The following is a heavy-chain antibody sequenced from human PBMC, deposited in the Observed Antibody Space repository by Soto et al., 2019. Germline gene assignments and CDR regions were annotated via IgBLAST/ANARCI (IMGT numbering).Heavy chain of an antibody. CDR2: ISYDGTNK. CDR3: AKTGVSVVRGVPQGFDY. D-gene: IGHD3-10*01. CDR1: GFSFNSYG. V-gene: IGHV3-30*18. J-gene: IGHJ4*02. Sequence: QMQLVESGGGVVQPGRSLRLSCAASGFSFNSYGMHWVRQAPGKWPEWVAFISYDGTNKFYGDSVKGRFTISRDNSKSTLYLKMNSLRPEDTAVYYCAKTGVSVVRGVPQGFDYWGQGTLVTVSS.